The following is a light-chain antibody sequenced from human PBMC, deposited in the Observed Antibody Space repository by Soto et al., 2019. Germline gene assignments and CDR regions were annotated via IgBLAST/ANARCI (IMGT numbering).Light chain of an antibody. V-gene: IGKV3D-15*01. J-gene: IGKJ2*01. CDR1: ETISSD. Sequence: EIVMTQSPATLSVSPGERATLSCRASETISSDLAWYQHKPGQTPKLLIFGASKRATGIPARFSGSGSGTEFTLTISSLQSEDFAVYYCHHYNNFPPYTFGQGTKLEIK. CDR3: HHYNNFPPYT. CDR2: GAS.